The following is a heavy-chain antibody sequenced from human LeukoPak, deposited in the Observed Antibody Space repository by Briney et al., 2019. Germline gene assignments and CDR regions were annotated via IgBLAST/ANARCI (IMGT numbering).Heavy chain of an antibody. D-gene: IGHD6-19*01. CDR3: AGRRSSGWYAY. CDR2: IYDSGTT. V-gene: IGHV3-53*01. Sequence: PGGSLRLSCATSEFTVSSNYMSRVRQAPGKGLEWVSVIYDSGTTYYADSVKGRFLIFRDTSKNTVDLQMNSLRVEDTAVYYCAGRRSSGWYAYWGQGTLVTVSS. CDR1: EFTVSSNY. J-gene: IGHJ4*02.